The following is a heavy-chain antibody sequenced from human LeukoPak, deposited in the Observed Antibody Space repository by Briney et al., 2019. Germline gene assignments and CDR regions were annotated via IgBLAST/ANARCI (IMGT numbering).Heavy chain of an antibody. J-gene: IGHJ6*03. D-gene: IGHD6-13*01. CDR1: GFTFSRYS. CDR3: AKEGYSSSWYYYYYYMDV. CDR2: ISSSSSYI. V-gene: IGHV3-21*04. Sequence: PGGSLRLSCAASGFTFSRYSMNWVRQAPGKGLEWVSSISSSSSYIYYADSVKGRFTISRDNAKNSLYLQMNSLRAEDTAVYYCAKEGYSSSWYYYYYYMDVWGKGTTVTISS.